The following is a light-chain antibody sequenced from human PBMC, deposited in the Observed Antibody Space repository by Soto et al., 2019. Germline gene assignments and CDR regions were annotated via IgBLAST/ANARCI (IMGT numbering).Light chain of an antibody. J-gene: IGLJ1*01. V-gene: IGLV1-40*01. Sequence: QSVLTQPPSVSGAPGQRVTISCTGSSSNIGAHYDVHWYQQLPGTAPKLLIYGNSNRPSGVPDRFSGSKSGTSASLAITGLQAEDEADYFCTSPTPGSLYVFGTGTKLTVL. CDR2: GNS. CDR3: TSPTPGSLYV. CDR1: SSNIGAHYD.